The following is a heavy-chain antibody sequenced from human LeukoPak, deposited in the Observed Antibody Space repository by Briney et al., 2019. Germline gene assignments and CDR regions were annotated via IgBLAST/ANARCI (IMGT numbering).Heavy chain of an antibody. D-gene: IGHD5-18*01. J-gene: IGHJ4*02. CDR3: ARGVDTAMVYYFDY. V-gene: IGHV3-30-3*01. CDR1: GFTFRSFA. CDR2: ISYDGSNK. Sequence: PGASLSLLCAASGFTFRSFAMHWVRQAPGKGMEWVAVISYDGSNKYYADSVKGRFTISRDNSKNTLYLQMNSLRAEDTAVYYCARGVDTAMVYYFDYWGQGTLVTVSS.